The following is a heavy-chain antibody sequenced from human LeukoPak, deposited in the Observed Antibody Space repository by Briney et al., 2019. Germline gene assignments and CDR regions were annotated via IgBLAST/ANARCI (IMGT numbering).Heavy chain of an antibody. J-gene: IGHJ3*02. CDR3: AKSYYGSGGPGAFDI. D-gene: IGHD3-10*01. Sequence: SETLSLTCAVSGGSISSSNWWSWVRQPPGKGLEWIGEIYHSGSTNYNPSLKSRVTISVDKSKNQFSLKLSSVTAADTAVYYCAKSYYGSGGPGAFDIWGQGTMVNGSS. V-gene: IGHV4-4*02. CDR2: IYHSGST. CDR1: GGSISSSNW.